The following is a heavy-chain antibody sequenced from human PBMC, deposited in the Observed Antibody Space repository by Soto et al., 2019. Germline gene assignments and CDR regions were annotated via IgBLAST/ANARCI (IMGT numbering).Heavy chain of an antibody. V-gene: IGHV1-24*01. CDR3: ARDLLPRYSFSGFDP. Sequence: ASVKVSCKVSGYTLTELSMHWVRQAPGKGHEWMGGFDPEDGETIYAQKFQGRVTMTRDTSADTAYMELSSLRSEDTAVYYCARDLLPRYSFSGFDPWGQGTLVTVSS. D-gene: IGHD6-13*01. J-gene: IGHJ5*02. CDR2: FDPEDGET. CDR1: GYTLTELS.